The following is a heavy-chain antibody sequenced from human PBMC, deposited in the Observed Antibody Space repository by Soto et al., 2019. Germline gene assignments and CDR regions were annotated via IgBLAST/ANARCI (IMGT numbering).Heavy chain of an antibody. Sequence: EVQLLESGGGLVQPGGSLRLSCAASGFTFSSYAMSWVRQAPGKGLEWVSTFSGSGGLTYYADSVKGRFTISRDNSKNSLYLQMNSLMAEDTAVYYCAKDKHGDYDILTFDYWGQGTLVTVSS. CDR1: GFTFSSYA. CDR3: AKDKHGDYDILTFDY. V-gene: IGHV3-23*01. J-gene: IGHJ4*02. CDR2: FSGSGGLT. D-gene: IGHD3-9*01.